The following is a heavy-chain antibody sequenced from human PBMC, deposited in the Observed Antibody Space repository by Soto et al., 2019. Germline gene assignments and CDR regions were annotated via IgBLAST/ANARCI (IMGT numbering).Heavy chain of an antibody. CDR3: AKDASCYSCGA. J-gene: IGHJ4*02. CDR2: IRYGGST. Sequence: QLQLQESGPGLVKPSETLSLTCAVSGGSISSSNFYWGWFRQSPGKGLVWVGRIRYGGSTYYSQSLESRVTISLDTSKNQFSLNVSSVTAADTAVYYCAKDASCYSCGAWGQGALVTVGS. V-gene: IGHV4-39*01. CDR1: GGSISSSNFY. D-gene: IGHD2-15*01.